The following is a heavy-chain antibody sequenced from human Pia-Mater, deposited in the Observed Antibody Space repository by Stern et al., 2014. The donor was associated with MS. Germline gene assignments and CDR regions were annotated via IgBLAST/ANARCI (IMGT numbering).Heavy chain of an antibody. J-gene: IGHJ5*02. V-gene: IGHV3-23*04. CDR2: ITGSGT. D-gene: IGHD3-16*01. CDR1: GFTFSSSM. CDR3: ARGWGES. Sequence: EVQLVESGGGLVQPGGSLRLSCVASGFTFSSSMMTWVRQAPGKGLEWVSVITGSGTYYADSVKGRFTVSRDPSKNPVYLQMNSLRVEDAALYYCARGWGESWGQGALVTVSS.